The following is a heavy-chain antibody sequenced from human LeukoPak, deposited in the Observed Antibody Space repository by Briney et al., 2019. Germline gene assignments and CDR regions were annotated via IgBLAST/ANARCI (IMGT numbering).Heavy chain of an antibody. V-gene: IGHV1-2*02. Sequence: ASVKVSCKASGYTFTGYYMHWVRQAPGQGLEWMGWINPNSGGTNYAQKFQGRVTMTRDTSISTAYMELSRLRSDDTAVYYCARADIVVVPAAIGRYYYYYYYMDVWGKGTTVTVSS. CDR1: GYTFTGYY. J-gene: IGHJ6*03. CDR2: INPNSGGT. D-gene: IGHD2-2*02. CDR3: ARADIVVVPAAIGRYYYYYYYMDV.